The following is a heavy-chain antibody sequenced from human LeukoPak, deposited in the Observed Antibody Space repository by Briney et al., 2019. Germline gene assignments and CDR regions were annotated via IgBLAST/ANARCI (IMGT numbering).Heavy chain of an antibody. V-gene: IGHV1-2*02. CDR3: ARDGDRYGSGCYDY. Sequence: ASVKVSCKTSGYTFTHYFIHWVRQAPGQGLEWMSWINPSSGSTNYAQKFQGRVTVTRDTSVTTAYMELSRLRSDDAAIYYCARDGDRYGSGCYDYWGQGTLVTVSS. CDR1: GYTFTHYF. D-gene: IGHD6-19*01. J-gene: IGHJ4*02. CDR2: INPSSGST.